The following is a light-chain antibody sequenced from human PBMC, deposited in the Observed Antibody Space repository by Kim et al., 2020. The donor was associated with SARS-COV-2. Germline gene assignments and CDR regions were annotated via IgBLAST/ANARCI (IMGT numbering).Light chain of an antibody. J-gene: IGKJ1*01. CDR3: QHRQT. V-gene: IGKV1-5*01. CDR2: DGS. CDR1: QSVSRW. Sequence: TTLSAVVRDRDPLTYQASQSVSRWLTWYQQKPGKAPKLLIYDGSNLQSGVPSRFSGSGSGTEFTLAISSLQPEDFAIYNCQHRQTFGQGTKVDIK.